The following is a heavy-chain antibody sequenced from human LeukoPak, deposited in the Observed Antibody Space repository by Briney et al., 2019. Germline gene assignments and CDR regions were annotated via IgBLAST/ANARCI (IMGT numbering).Heavy chain of an antibody. CDR2: INHSGST. Sequence: SETLSLTCAVYGGSFSGYYWSWIRQPPGKGLEWIGEINHSGSTNYNPSLKRRVTISVDTSKNQFSLKLSSVTAADTAVYYCARGLWLRYFDLWGRGTLVTVSS. CDR3: ARGLWLRYFDL. CDR1: GGSFSGYY. D-gene: IGHD3-10*01. V-gene: IGHV4-34*01. J-gene: IGHJ2*01.